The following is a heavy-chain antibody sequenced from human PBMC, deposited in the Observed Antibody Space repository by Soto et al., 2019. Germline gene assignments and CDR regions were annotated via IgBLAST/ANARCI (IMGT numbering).Heavy chain of an antibody. CDR2: IWYDGSNK. J-gene: IGHJ4*02. CDR3: AADPCDGSVSYLDY. Sequence: GGSLRLPCAASGFTFSNYGMHWVRQAPGKGLEWVAVIWYDGSNKYYADPVKGRFTISRDNSKNTLYVQMMSLRAEYTAVYYCAADPCDGSVSYLDYWGQGTLVTVSS. D-gene: IGHD3-10*01. V-gene: IGHV3-33*01. CDR1: GFTFSNYG.